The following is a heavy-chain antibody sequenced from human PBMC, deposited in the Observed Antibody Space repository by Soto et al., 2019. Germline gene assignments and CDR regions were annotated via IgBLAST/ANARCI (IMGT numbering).Heavy chain of an antibody. V-gene: IGHV1-2*02. J-gene: IGHJ5*02. CDR3: ARDRGIILTGPKGWFDP. D-gene: IGHD3-9*01. CDR2: INPNSGGT. CDR1: GYTFTGYY. Sequence: ASVKVSCKASGYTFTGYYMHWVRQAPGQGLEWRGWINPNSGGTNYAQKFQGRVTMTRDTSISTAYMELSRLRSDDTAVYYCARDRGIILTGPKGWFDPWGQGTLVTVSS.